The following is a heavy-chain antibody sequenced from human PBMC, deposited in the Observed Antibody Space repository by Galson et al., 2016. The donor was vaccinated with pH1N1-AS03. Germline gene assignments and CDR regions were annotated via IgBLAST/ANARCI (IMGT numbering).Heavy chain of an antibody. CDR2: INYSGST. CDR3: ARHDYGDYVGWFDP. D-gene: IGHD4-17*01. Sequence: WNWIRQPPGKGLEWIGYINYSGSTNYNPSLKSRVTISVDTSKNQFSLKLSSVTAADTAVYYCARHDYGDYVGWFDPWGQGTLVTVSS. V-gene: IGHV4-61*07. J-gene: IGHJ5*02.